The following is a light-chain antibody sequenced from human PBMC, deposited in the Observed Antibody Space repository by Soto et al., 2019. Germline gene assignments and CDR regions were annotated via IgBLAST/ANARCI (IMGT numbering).Light chain of an antibody. CDR1: QSISTN. CDR2: DAS. CDR3: QQYNNWPLT. V-gene: IGKV3D-15*01. J-gene: IGKJ4*01. Sequence: EIVMTQSPATLSVSPGERATLSCRASQSISTNLAWYQQKPGQAPRLLIDDASTRATGIPARFSGSGSGTEFTLTISSLQSEDFAVFYCQQYNNWPLTFGGGTKVEIK.